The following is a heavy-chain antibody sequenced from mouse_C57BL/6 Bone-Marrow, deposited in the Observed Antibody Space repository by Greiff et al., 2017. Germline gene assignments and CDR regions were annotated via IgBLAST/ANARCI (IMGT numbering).Heavy chain of an antibody. V-gene: IGHV1-55*01. D-gene: IGHD1-1*01. J-gene: IGHJ3*01. CDR2: IYPGRGST. CDR3: AVHSRSTRGVFAQ. CDR1: GYTFTSYW. Sequence: QVQLQQPGAELVKPGASVKMSCKASGYTFTSYWITWVKQRPGQGLEWIGDIYPGRGSTNYNEKFKSKATLTVDTSSSTAYMQLSSLTSEDSAGYYCAVHSRSTRGVFAQWGKGTLVTVSA.